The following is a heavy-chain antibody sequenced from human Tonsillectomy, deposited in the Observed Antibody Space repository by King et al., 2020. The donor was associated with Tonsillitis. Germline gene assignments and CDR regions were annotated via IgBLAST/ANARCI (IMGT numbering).Heavy chain of an antibody. V-gene: IGHV4-34*01. CDR3: ARVRGVSRWIDY. J-gene: IGHJ4*02. CDR1: GGSFSGYY. Sequence: VQLQQWGAGLLKPSETLSLTCAVYGGSFSGYYWSWIRQPPGKGLEWIGEINHSGSTNYNPSLKSRVTISVDTSKNQFSLKLSSVTAADTAVYYCARVRGVSRWIDYWGQGTLVTVSS. CDR2: INHSGST. D-gene: IGHD2-15*01.